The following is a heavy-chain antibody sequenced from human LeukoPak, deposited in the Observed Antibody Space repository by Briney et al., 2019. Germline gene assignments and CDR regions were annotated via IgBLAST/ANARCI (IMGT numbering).Heavy chain of an antibody. D-gene: IGHD2-2*01. CDR1: GFTFSSYS. CDR2: ISDSSSNI. V-gene: IGHV3-48*04. J-gene: IGHJ6*03. Sequence: PGGSLRLSCAASGFTFSSYSMTSVRQATGKGLEWVSYISDSSSNIYYADSVKGRFTISRDNAKNSLYLQMNGLRAEDTAVYYCARDLLDIVVVPAAMTGHDYYYMDVWGKGTTVTVSS. CDR3: ARDLLDIVVVPAAMTGHDYYYMDV.